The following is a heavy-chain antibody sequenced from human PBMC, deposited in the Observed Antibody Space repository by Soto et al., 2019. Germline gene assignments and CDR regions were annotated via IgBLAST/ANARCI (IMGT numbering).Heavy chain of an antibody. V-gene: IGHV4-59*12. CDR1: GFSITGYF. CDR3: ARDPDPYGANYYYYGMDV. Sequence: SDTLSITYTVSGFSITGYFLSWIRQPPGRGLEWIGYIYYAGNTLYTPSLNNRVTISVDTSKNQFSLELSSVTAADTAVYYCARDPDPYGANYYYYGMDVWGQGTKVTVSS. CDR2: IYYAGNT. J-gene: IGHJ6*02. D-gene: IGHD4-17*01.